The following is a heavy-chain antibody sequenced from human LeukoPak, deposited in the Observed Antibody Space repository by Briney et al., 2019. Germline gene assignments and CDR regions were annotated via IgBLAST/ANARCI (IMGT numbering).Heavy chain of an antibody. CDR1: GFTFSSYA. J-gene: IGHJ4*02. CDR3: ASKRAAAGKVDY. D-gene: IGHD6-13*01. CDR2: ISYDGSNK. V-gene: IGHV3-30*04. Sequence: GGSLRLSCAASGFTFSSYAMHWVRQAPGKGLEWVAVISYDGSNKYYADSVKGRFTISRDNSKNTLYLQMNSLRAGDTAVYYCASKRAAAGKVDYWGQGTLVTVSS.